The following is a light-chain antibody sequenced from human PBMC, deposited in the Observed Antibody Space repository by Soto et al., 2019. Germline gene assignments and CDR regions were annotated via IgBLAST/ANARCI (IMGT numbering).Light chain of an antibody. CDR3: QQRSNWPPIT. CDR1: QSVSSY. V-gene: IGKV3-11*01. Sequence: EIVLTQSPATLSLSPGERATLSCRASQSVSSYLAWYQQKPGQAPRLLIYDASNRATGIPARFSGSGCVTDFTLTISSPEPEDFAVYYCQQRSNWPPITFGPGTKVDIK. CDR2: DAS. J-gene: IGKJ3*01.